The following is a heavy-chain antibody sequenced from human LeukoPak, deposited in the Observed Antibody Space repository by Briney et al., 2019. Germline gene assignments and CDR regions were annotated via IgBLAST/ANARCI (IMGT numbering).Heavy chain of an antibody. V-gene: IGHV1-46*01. CDR2: INPSGGST. D-gene: IGHD5-18*01. CDR3: AQNDGYSYGLGGDDAFDI. J-gene: IGHJ3*02. Sequence: GASVKVSCKASGYTFTSYYMHWVRQAPGQGLEWMGIINPSGGSTSYAQKFQGRVTMTRDTSTSTVYMELSSLRSEDTAVYYCAQNDGYSYGLGGDDAFDIWGQGTMVTVSS. CDR1: GYTFTSYY.